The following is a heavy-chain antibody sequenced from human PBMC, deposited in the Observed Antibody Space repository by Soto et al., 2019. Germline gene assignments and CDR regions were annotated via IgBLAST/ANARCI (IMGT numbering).Heavy chain of an antibody. J-gene: IGHJ4*02. CDR1: GYTFTSYF. V-gene: IGHV1-18*01. CDR2: ISAYNGNT. CDR3: ARELPHSDY. Sequence: VQLVQAGAEVKKPWASVKVSCKASGYTFTSYFISWVRQAPGQGLEWMGWISAYNGNTNYVQKLQVRVTMTTDTATSTADMELRSMRSDDTAVYYCARELPHSDYWGQGTLVTVSS.